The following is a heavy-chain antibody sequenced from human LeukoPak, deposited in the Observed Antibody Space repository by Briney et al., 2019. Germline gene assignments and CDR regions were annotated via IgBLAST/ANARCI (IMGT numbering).Heavy chain of an antibody. D-gene: IGHD6-6*01. V-gene: IGHV4-59*01. Sequence: PSETLSLTCTVSGGSISSYYWSWIRQPPGKGLEWIGYIYYSGSTNYNPSLKSRVTISVDTSKNQLSLKLSSVTAADTAVYYCARSYSSSSSMGSWGQGTLVTVSS. CDR1: GGSISSYY. CDR3: ARSYSSSSSMGS. CDR2: IYYSGST. J-gene: IGHJ5*02.